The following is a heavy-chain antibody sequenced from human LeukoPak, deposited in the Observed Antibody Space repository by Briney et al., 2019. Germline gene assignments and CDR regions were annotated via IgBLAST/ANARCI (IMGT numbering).Heavy chain of an antibody. D-gene: IGHD1-26*01. J-gene: IGHJ4*02. V-gene: IGHV3-30-3*01. CDR3: ARDATLREWGEFHY. CDR1: GFIFSNFA. CDR2: ISFAGSDI. Sequence: GGSLRLSCVGSGFIFSNFAMHWVRQAPGKGLEWVAAISFAGSDISYADSVKGRFTISRDNSKNTLYVEMNSLRPDDTAVYYCARDATLREWGEFHYWGQGTLVTVSS.